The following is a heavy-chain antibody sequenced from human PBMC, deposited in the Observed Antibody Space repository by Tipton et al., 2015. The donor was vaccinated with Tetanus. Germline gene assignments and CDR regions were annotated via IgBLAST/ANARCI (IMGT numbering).Heavy chain of an antibody. V-gene: IGHV3-48*03. CDR2: IGGSGRTI. D-gene: IGHD3-9*01. J-gene: IGHJ4*02. CDR3: PRDKTRYDVLTGCLAFDF. Sequence: SLRLSCAASGFTFSDYEMNWVRQAPGKGLEWVAYIGGSGRTIFYADSVKGRFTISRDNAKNSLFLHLNSLRVEDTAVYYCPRDKTRYDVLTGCLAFDFWGQGTLPSVSS. CDR1: GFTFSDYE.